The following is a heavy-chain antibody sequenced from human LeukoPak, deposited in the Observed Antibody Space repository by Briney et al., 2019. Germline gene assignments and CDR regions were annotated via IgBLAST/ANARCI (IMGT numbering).Heavy chain of an antibody. CDR2: IWYDGSNK. D-gene: IGHD6-19*01. CDR1: GFTFSSYG. CDR3: ARDHSSGWYSDYFDY. Sequence: PGGSLRRSCAASGFTFSSYGMHWVRQAPGKSLEWVAVIWYDGSNKYYADSVKGRFTISRDNSKNTLYLQMNSLRAEDTAVYYCARDHSSGWYSDYFDYWGQGTLVTVSS. V-gene: IGHV3-33*01. J-gene: IGHJ4*02.